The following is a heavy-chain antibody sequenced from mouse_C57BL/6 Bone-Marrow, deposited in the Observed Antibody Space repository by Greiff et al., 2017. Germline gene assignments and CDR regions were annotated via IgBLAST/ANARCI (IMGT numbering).Heavy chain of an antibody. CDR1: GYTFTSYW. Sequence: VQLVESGAELAKPGASVKLSCKASGYTFTSYWMHWVNQRPGQGLEWIGYINPSSGYTKYNQKFKDKATLTADKSSSTAYMQLSSLTYEDSAVYYCARSFDGYYPYYYAMDYWGQGTSVTVSS. D-gene: IGHD2-3*01. J-gene: IGHJ4*01. CDR2: INPSSGYT. V-gene: IGHV1-7*01. CDR3: ARSFDGYYPYYYAMDY.